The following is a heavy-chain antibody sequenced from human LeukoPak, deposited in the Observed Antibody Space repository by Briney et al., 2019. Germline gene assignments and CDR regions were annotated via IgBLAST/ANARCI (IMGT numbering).Heavy chain of an antibody. D-gene: IGHD6-13*01. CDR1: GGTFSSYA. Sequence: SLKVSCKASGGTFSSYAISWVRQTPGQGLEWMGGIIPIFGTANYAQKFQGRVTITADESTSTAYMELSSLRSEDTAVYYCPRETIAAAGTTLYYYHGMDVWGQGTTVTVSS. J-gene: IGHJ6*02. CDR2: IIPIFGTA. V-gene: IGHV1-69*01. CDR3: PRETIAAAGTTLYYYHGMDV.